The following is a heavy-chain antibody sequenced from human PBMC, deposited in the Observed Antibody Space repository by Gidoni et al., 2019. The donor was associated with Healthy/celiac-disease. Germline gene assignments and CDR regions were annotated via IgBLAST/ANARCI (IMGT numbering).Heavy chain of an antibody. D-gene: IGHD2-8*01. CDR1: GFTFSSYS. CDR2: ISISSSYI. V-gene: IGHV3-21*01. J-gene: IGHJ6*02. Sequence: EVQLVESGGGLVKPGGSLRLSCAASGFTFSSYSMNWVRQAPGKGLEWVSSISISSSYIYYADSVKGRFTISRDNAKNSLYLQMNSLRAEDTAVYYCARAQTDVDCTNGVCTPENYYYGMDVWGQGTTVTVSS. CDR3: ARAQTDVDCTNGVCTPENYYYGMDV.